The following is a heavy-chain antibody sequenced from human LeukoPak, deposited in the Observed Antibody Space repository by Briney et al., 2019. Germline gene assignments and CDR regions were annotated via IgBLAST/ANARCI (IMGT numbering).Heavy chain of an antibody. D-gene: IGHD4-17*01. CDR1: GYTFTSYA. V-gene: IGHV7-4-1*02. Sequence: ASVKVSCKASGYTFTSYAMNWVRQAPGQGLEWMGWINTNTGNPTYAQGFTGRFVFSLDTSVSTAYLQISSLKAEDTAVYYFAREPLDYGDYDSLWDYWGQGTLVTVSS. CDR3: AREPLDYGDYDSLWDY. J-gene: IGHJ4*02. CDR2: INTNTGNP.